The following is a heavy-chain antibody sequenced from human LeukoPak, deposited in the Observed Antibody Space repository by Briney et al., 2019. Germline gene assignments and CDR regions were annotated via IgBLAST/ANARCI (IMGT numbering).Heavy chain of an antibody. CDR1: GYTFTGYY. CDR2: INPDSGDT. Sequence: ASVKVSCKTSGYTFTGYYIHWVRQAPGQGLEWMGWINPDSGDTNSAQKFQGRVTMTTDTSTSTAYMELRSLRSDDTAVYYCARTPDYGGNGEYYWGQGTLVTVSS. CDR3: ARTPDYGGNGEYY. V-gene: IGHV1-2*02. D-gene: IGHD4-23*01. J-gene: IGHJ4*02.